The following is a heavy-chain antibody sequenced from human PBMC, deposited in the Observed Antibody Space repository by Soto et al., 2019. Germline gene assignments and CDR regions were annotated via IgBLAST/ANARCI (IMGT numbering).Heavy chain of an antibody. J-gene: IGHJ4*02. CDR2: IYYSGTT. CDR1: GGSISSGDYY. V-gene: IGHV4-30-4*01. CDR3: ARERITMVL. Sequence: SETLSLTCTVSGGSISSGDYYWSWIRQPPGKGLEWIGYIYYSGTTFYNPSLKSRVTISIDRSKNQFSLKLSSVTAADTAVYNCARERITMVLWGQGTLVTVSS. D-gene: IGHD3-10*01.